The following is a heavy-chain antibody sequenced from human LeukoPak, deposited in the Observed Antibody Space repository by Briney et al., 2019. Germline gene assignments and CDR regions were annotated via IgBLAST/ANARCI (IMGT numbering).Heavy chain of an antibody. D-gene: IGHD3-22*01. CDR3: ARAQAYYDSSGSPTNHFDY. CDR2: ISSSSSYI. CDR1: GFTFSSYS. V-gene: IGHV3-21*01. J-gene: IGHJ4*02. Sequence: GGSLRLSCAASGFTFSSYSMNWVRQAPGTGLEWVSSISSSSSYIYYADSVKGRFTISRDNAKNSLYLQMNSLRAEDTAVYYCARAQAYYDSSGSPTNHFDYWGQGTLVTVSS.